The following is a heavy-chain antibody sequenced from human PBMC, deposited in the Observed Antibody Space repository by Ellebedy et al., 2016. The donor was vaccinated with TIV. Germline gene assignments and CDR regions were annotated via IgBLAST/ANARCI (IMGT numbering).Heavy chain of an antibody. CDR3: AKDMQRAYPAYRFDL. CDR1: GFTFDDYP. V-gene: IGHV3-9*01. CDR2: LTWNGATT. Sequence: GGSLRLSXAGSGFTFDDYPMHWVRQLPGKGLEWISGLTWNGATTAYADSVRGRFTVSRDNAKNSLYLQMNSLRVEDTAFYYCAKDMQRAYPAYRFDLWGQGTLVTVSS. J-gene: IGHJ4*02. D-gene: IGHD6-25*01.